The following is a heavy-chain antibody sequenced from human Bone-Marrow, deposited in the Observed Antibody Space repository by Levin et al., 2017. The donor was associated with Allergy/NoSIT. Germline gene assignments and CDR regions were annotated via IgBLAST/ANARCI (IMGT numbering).Heavy chain of an antibody. Sequence: ETLSLTCAASGFTFSSYAMSWVRQAPGKGLEWVSAITGGGGSTYYADSAKGRFTISRDNSKNTLYLQMNSLRAEDTAVYYCATGEIVAAILNDYWGQGTLVTVSS. CDR2: ITGGGGST. CDR3: ATGEIVAAILNDY. D-gene: IGHD2-15*01. J-gene: IGHJ4*02. V-gene: IGHV3-23*01. CDR1: GFTFSSYA.